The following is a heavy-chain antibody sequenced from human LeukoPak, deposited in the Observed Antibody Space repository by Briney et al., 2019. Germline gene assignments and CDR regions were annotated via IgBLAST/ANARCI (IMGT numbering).Heavy chain of an antibody. CDR3: ARETFYSYDN. CDR2: IGSRTSYI. CDR1: GFTFSGYN. Sequence: GGSLRLSCAGSGFTFSGYNMNWVRQAPGKGLEWVSSIGSRTSYIYFADSVKGRFSISRDDSKNSVYLQMNSLRAEDTAVYYCARETFYSYDNWGQGTLVTVSS. J-gene: IGHJ4*02. D-gene: IGHD3-9*01. V-gene: IGHV3-21*01.